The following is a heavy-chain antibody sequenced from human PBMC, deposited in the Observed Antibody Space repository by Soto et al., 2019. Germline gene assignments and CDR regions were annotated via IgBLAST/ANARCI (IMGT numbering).Heavy chain of an antibody. J-gene: IGHJ5*02. CDR2: IIPIFGTA. D-gene: IGHD6-19*01. Sequence: GASVKVSCKASGGTFSSYAISWVRQAPGQGLEWMGGIIPIFGTANYAQKFQGRVTITADESTSTAYMKLSSLRSEDTAVYYCARVGAVAANKPLDPWGQGTLVTVSS. CDR3: ARVGAVAANKPLDP. V-gene: IGHV1-69*13. CDR1: GGTFSSYA.